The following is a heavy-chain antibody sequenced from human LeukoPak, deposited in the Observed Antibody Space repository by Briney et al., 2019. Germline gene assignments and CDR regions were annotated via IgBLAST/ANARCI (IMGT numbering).Heavy chain of an antibody. V-gene: IGHV3-23*01. CDR2: SSSGGANT. J-gene: IGHJ3*01. CDR1: GFTFSEYA. Sequence: GGSLRLSCAASGFTFSEYALVWVRQAPGKGREWVSASSSGGANTLYADAVKGRFTISRDNSKNTVYLQRDSQRAEDTAVYFCGRDPNGDYVGAFEFWGHGTMVTVSS. D-gene: IGHD4-17*01. CDR3: GRDPNGDYVGAFEF.